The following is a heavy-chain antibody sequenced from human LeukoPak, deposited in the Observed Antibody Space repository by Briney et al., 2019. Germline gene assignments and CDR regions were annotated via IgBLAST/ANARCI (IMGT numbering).Heavy chain of an antibody. J-gene: IGHJ5*02. CDR2: INPNSGGT. V-gene: IGHV1-2*02. CDR3: ARESHRDIVVVVADNWLDP. CDR1: GYTFTGYY. Sequence: ASVKLSCKASGYTFTGYYMHWVRQAPGQGLEWMGWINPNSGGTNYAQQFQGRVTMDRDTSIGTAYMELSRLRSDDTAVYYCARESHRDIVVVVADNWLDPWGQGTLVTVSS. D-gene: IGHD2-15*01.